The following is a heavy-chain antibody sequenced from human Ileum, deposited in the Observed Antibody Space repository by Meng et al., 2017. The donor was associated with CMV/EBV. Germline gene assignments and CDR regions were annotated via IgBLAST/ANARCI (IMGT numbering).Heavy chain of an antibody. D-gene: IGHD3-3*01. CDR1: GFGFSGYW. V-gene: IGHV3-74*01. J-gene: IGHJ5*02. CDR2: INNDGTNT. CDR3: VRENGVDASRGNRFDP. Sequence: GESLKISCAAFGFGFSGYWMHWARQAPGKGLVWISRINNDGTNTIYADSVKGRFTISRDNAKNTLYLQMNTLRAEDTAVYYCVRENGVDASRGNRFDPWGQGTLVTVSS.